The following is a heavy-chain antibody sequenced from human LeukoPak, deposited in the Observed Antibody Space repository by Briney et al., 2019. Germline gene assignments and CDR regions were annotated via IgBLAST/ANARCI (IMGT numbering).Heavy chain of an antibody. CDR1: GFTFSRHG. D-gene: IGHD2-2*01. J-gene: IGHJ4*02. CDR2: ITGSGDT. CDR3: AKGTISSAAGLDY. V-gene: IGHV3-23*01. Sequence: PGGSLRLSCAASGFTFSRHGMSWVRLAPGKGLEWVSSITGSGDTYYADSVKGRFTVSRDNSKSTLYLQMNSLRAEDTAVFYCAKGTISSAAGLDYWGQGTLVTVSS.